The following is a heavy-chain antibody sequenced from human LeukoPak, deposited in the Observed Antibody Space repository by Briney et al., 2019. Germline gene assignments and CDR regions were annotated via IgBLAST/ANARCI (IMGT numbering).Heavy chain of an antibody. V-gene: IGHV1-18*01. D-gene: IGHD3-9*01. CDR1: GYTFTSYA. CDR3: AREVLRYFDWLWTEDYYGMDV. J-gene: IGHJ6*02. CDR2: ISAYNGNT. Sequence: ASVKVSCTASGYTFTSYAMHWVRQAPGQGLEWMGWISAYNGNTNYAQKLQGRVTMTTDTSTSTAYMELRSLRSDDTAVYYCAREVLRYFDWLWTEDYYGMDVWGQGTTVTVSS.